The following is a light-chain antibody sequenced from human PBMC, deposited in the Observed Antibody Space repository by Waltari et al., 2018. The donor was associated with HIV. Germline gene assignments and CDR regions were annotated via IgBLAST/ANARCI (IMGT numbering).Light chain of an antibody. J-gene: IGKJ1*01. Sequence: DIQMTQSPFFVSASVGDRVTITCRASQAISSWLTWYQQRPGAAPKILIYASSTLQSGVPTRFSGGRSGANFTLTISSLQPEDFATYFCQQADGLPWTFGQGTKVEMK. V-gene: IGKV1-12*01. CDR1: QAISSW. CDR3: QQADGLPWT. CDR2: ASS.